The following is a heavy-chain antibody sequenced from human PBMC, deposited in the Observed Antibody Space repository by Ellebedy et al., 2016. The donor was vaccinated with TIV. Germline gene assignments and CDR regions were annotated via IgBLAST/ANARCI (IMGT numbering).Heavy chain of an antibody. V-gene: IGHV3-64D*09. CDR3: VKAWHSSSWYSNWFDP. J-gene: IGHJ5*02. CDR1: GFTFSSYA. Sequence: GGSLRLSCSVSGFTFSSYAMHWVRQAPGKGPQYVSAISSNGVTTDYADSVEGRFTISRDNSKNTLYLQMRSLRPEDTAVYYCVKAWHSSSWYSNWFDPWGQGTLVIVSS. D-gene: IGHD6-13*01. CDR2: ISSNGVTT.